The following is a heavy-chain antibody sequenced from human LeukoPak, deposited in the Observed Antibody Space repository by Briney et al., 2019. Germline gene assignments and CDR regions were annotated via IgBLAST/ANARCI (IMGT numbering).Heavy chain of an antibody. V-gene: IGHV3-33*01. CDR2: ICYDGSNK. CDR1: GFTFSSYG. Sequence: GGSLRLSCAASGFTFSSYGMHWVRQAPGKGLEWVAGICYDGSNKYYADSVKGRFTISRDNSKNTLYLQMNSLRAEDTAVYYCARAFHYYDILTGSFDYWGQGTLVTVSS. J-gene: IGHJ4*02. CDR3: ARAFHYYDILTGSFDY. D-gene: IGHD3-9*01.